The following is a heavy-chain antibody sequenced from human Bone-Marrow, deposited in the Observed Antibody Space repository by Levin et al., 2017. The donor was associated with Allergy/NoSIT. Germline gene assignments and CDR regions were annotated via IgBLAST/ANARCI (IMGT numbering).Heavy chain of an antibody. V-gene: IGHV3-20*04. D-gene: IGHD3-10*01. CDR1: GFTFDDHG. J-gene: IGHJ3*02. CDR3: ARGALLKDAFDI. Sequence: PGGSLRLSCTGTGFTFDDHGMNWVRQAPGKGLEWVAFINWNGGSTAYAGSVKGRFTVSRDNANNSLYLQMHSLKAEDTAVFYCARGALLKDAFDIWGQGIMVAVSS. CDR2: INWNGGST.